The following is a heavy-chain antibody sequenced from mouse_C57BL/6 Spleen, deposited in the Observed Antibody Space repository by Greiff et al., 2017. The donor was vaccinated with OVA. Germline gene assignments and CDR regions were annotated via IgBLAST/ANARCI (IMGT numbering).Heavy chain of an antibody. CDR3: ARQGGRDYFDY. V-gene: IGHV1-55*01. J-gene: IGHJ2*01. Sequence: QVQLQQPGAELVKPGASVKMSCKASGSTFTSSWITWVKQRPGHGLEWIGDIYPGSGSTNYNEKFKTKATLTVDTSSSTDYMQLSSLTAEDSAVYYCARQGGRDYFDYWGQGTTLTVSS. CDR2: IYPGSGST. CDR1: GSTFTSSW. D-gene: IGHD3-3*01.